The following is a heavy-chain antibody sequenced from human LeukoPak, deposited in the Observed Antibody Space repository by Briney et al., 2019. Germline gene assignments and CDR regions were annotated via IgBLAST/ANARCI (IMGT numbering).Heavy chain of an antibody. CDR3: ANRGVIDFLTAYYYYFDY. Sequence: PGGSLRLSCAASGFTFSSYAMSWVRQAPGKGLEWVSTISGSGGSTYYADSVKGRFTISRDNSKNTLYLQMNSLRPEDTAVYFCANRGVIDFLTAYYYYFDYWGQGTLVIVSS. J-gene: IGHJ4*02. V-gene: IGHV3-23*01. D-gene: IGHD3-9*01. CDR1: GFTFSSYA. CDR2: ISGSGGST.